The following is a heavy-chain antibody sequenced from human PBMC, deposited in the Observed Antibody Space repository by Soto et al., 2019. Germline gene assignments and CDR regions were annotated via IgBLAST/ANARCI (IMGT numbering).Heavy chain of an antibody. J-gene: IGHJ4*02. V-gene: IGHV4-39*01. CDR2: FHYSGST. CDR3: GRGFGRSHFDY. CDR1: GGSISSCDAS. D-gene: IGHD3-16*01. Sequence: SDTLSLTCTVCGGSISSCDASWGWIRQPPGKGLEWIGSFHYSGSTYYNPSLKSRVTISVDTSKNQLSLRVTSVTAADTAVYYCGRGFGRSHFDYWGQGTLGTVSS.